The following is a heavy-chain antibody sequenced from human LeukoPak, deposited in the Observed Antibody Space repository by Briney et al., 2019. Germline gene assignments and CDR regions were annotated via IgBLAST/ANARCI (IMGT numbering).Heavy chain of an antibody. CDR2: IVEDGSET. CDR3: ARDPTRRFDL. CDR1: GFTFSSYW. V-gene: IGHV3-7*01. J-gene: IGHJ4*02. Sequence: PGGSLRLSCATSGFTFSSYWMTWVRQAPGKGLEWMASIVEDGSETYYLDSVKGRFTFSRDNAKNSLYLQMNSLRGEDTAVYYCARDPTRRFDLWGQGTLVTVSS.